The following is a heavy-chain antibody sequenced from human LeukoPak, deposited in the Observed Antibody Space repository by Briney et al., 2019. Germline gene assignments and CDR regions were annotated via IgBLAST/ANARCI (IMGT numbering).Heavy chain of an antibody. CDR1: GGSISSSSYY. J-gene: IGHJ4*02. CDR3: AREEDFWSGYALDY. V-gene: IGHV4-61*02. CDR2: INTSGTT. D-gene: IGHD3-3*01. Sequence: SETLSLTCTVSGGSISSSSYYWSWIRQPAGKGLEWIGRINTSGTTNYNPSLKSRVTMSVDTSKNQFSLKLSSVTAADTAVYYCAREEDFWSGYALDYWGQGTLVAVSS.